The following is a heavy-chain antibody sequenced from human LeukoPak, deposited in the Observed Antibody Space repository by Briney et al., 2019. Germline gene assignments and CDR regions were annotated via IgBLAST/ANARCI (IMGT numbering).Heavy chain of an antibody. D-gene: IGHD6-13*01. J-gene: IGHJ4*02. CDR3: ARVAPEAASLDY. V-gene: IGHV4-61*01. Sequence: SETLSLTCSVSGGSVSSGSYYWSWIRQPPGKGLEWIGYIYYSGSTNYNPSLKSRVTISVDTSKNQFSLNLSSVTAADTAVYYCARVAPEAASLDYWGQGTLVTVSS. CDR1: GGSVSSGSYY. CDR2: IYYSGST.